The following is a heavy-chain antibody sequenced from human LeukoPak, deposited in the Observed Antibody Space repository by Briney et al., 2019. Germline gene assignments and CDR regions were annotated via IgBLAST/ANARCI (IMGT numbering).Heavy chain of an antibody. Sequence: PGGSLRLSCAASGFTFSSYAMTWGRQAPGKGLEWVSAISGSGGSTYYADSVKGRFTISRDNSKNTLYLQMNSLRAEDTAVYYCAKGGLYYYDSSGYFDYWGQGTLVTVSS. CDR3: AKGGLYYYDSSGYFDY. D-gene: IGHD3-22*01. V-gene: IGHV3-23*01. J-gene: IGHJ4*02. CDR2: ISGSGGST. CDR1: GFTFSSYA.